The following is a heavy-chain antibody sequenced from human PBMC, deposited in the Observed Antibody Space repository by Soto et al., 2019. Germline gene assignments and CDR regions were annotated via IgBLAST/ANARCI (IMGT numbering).Heavy chain of an antibody. CDR1: GFTFSSYA. CDR3: AKALYIVVVPAAAFDY. CDR2: ISGRGGST. Sequence: GGSLRLSCAASGFTFSSYAMSWVRQAPGKGLEWVSAISGRGGSTYYEDSVKGRFTISRDNSKNTLYLQMNSLRAEDTAVYYCAKALYIVVVPAAAFDYWGQGTLVTVSS. J-gene: IGHJ4*02. V-gene: IGHV3-23*01. D-gene: IGHD2-2*01.